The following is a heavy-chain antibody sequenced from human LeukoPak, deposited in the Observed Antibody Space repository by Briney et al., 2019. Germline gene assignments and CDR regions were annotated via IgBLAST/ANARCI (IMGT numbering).Heavy chain of an antibody. CDR1: GGSISSYY. CDR3: ARDVGRYLLDY. J-gene: IGHJ4*02. V-gene: IGHV4-59*01. Sequence: SETLSLICTVSGGSISSYYWSWIRQPPGKGLEWSGYIYYSGGTNYNPSLKSRVTISVDTSKNQFSLKLSSVTAADTGVYYCARDVGRYLLDYWGQGTLVTVSS. D-gene: IGHD3-9*01. CDR2: IYYSGGT.